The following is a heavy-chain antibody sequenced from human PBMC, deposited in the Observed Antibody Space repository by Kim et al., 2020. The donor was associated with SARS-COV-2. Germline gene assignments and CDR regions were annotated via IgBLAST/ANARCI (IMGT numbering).Heavy chain of an antibody. CDR3: ARGQDSSRRNWFDP. V-gene: IGHV4-34*01. D-gene: IGHD6-13*01. CDR1: GGSFSGYY. CDR2: INHSGST. J-gene: IGHJ5*02. Sequence: SETLSLTCAVYGGSFSGYYWSWIRQPPGKGLEWIGEINHSGSTNYNPSLKSRVTISVDTSKNQFSLKLSSVTAADTAVYYCARGQDSSRRNWFDPWGQGT.